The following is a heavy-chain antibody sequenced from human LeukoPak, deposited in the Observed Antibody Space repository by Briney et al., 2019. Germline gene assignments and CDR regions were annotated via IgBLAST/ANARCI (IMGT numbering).Heavy chain of an antibody. Sequence: GESLKISCKGSGYSFTSYWIGWVRQMPGKGLEWMGIIYPGDSDTRYSPSFQGQVTISADKSISTAYLQWSSLKASDTAMYYCARLYYGSGSYYRFDPWGQGTLVTVSS. V-gene: IGHV5-51*01. CDR3: ARLYYGSGSYYRFDP. CDR1: GYSFTSYW. D-gene: IGHD3-10*01. J-gene: IGHJ5*02. CDR2: IYPGDSDT.